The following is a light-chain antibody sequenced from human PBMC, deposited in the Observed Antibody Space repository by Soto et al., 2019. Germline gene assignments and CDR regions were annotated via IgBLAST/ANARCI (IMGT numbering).Light chain of an antibody. V-gene: IGLV1-47*01. J-gene: IGLJ7*01. CDR1: SSNTGGNY. Sequence: QSVLTQPPSTSGTPGQRVTIPCFGSSSNTGGNYVFWYQHLPGTAPKLLIYRNNQRPSGVPDRFSGSKSGTSASLAISGLRAEDEADYYCATWDASLSGNIIFGGGTQLTVL. CDR2: RNN. CDR3: ATWDASLSGNII.